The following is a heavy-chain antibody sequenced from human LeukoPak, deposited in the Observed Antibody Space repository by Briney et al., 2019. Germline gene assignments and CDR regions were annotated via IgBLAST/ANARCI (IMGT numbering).Heavy chain of an antibody. CDR1: GFTFSSYA. D-gene: IGHD2-2*01. Sequence: GGSLRLSCAASGFTFSSYAMSWVRQAPGKGLEWVSAISGSGGSTYYADSVKGRFTISRENSKNTLYLQMNSLRAEDTAVYYCAKGYCSSTSCRGDYWGQGTLVTVSS. V-gene: IGHV3-23*01. CDR3: AKGYCSSTSCRGDY. J-gene: IGHJ4*02. CDR2: ISGSGGST.